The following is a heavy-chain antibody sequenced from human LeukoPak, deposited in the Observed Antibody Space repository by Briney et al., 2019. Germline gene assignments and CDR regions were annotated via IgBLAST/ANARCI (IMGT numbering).Heavy chain of an antibody. V-gene: IGHV4-30-2*01. D-gene: IGHD3-22*01. Sequence: SETLSLTCVVSGGSVSSDGYSWSWIRQPPGKGLEWIGYIYHGGGTYYNPSLESRVTISIDRSKNQLSLKLTSVTAADTAVYYCARNTYYFDRSGYPLSSGFDYWGQGTLVTVSS. CDR2: IYHGGGT. CDR1: GGSVSSDGYS. CDR3: ARNTYYFDRSGYPLSSGFDY. J-gene: IGHJ4*02.